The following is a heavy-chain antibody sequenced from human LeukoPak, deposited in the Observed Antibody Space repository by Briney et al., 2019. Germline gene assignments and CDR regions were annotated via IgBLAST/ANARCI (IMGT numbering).Heavy chain of an antibody. Sequence: SETLSLTCTVSGGSISSSSYYWGWVRQPPGKGLEWIGSIYYSGSTYYNPSLKSRVTISVGTSKNQFSLKLSSVTAADTAVYYCARSRDGYSYGYGRSRSWFDPWGQGTLVTVSS. J-gene: IGHJ5*02. CDR1: GGSISSSSYY. CDR2: IYYSGST. CDR3: ARSRDGYSYGYGRSRSWFDP. V-gene: IGHV4-39*01. D-gene: IGHD5-18*01.